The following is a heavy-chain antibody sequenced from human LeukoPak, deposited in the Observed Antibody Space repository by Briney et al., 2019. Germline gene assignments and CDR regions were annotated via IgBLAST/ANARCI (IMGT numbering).Heavy chain of an antibody. J-gene: IGHJ4*02. CDR1: SGSISSYY. V-gene: IGHV4-59*01. D-gene: IGHD5-24*01. CDR2: IYYSGST. Sequence: ASETLSLTCTVSSGSISSYYWSWIRQPPGKGLEWIGYIYYSGSTNYNPSLKSRVTISVDTSKNQFSLKLSSVTAADTAVYYCAREIRDGYNSAYFDYWGQGTLVTVSS. CDR3: AREIRDGYNSAYFDY.